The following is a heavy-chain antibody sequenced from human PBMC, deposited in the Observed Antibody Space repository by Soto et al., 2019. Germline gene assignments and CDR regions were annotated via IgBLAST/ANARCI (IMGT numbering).Heavy chain of an antibody. CDR2: IGASGSNT. D-gene: IGHD6-19*01. CDR1: GFRFSSYA. Sequence: EVQLLEAGGGLVQPGESLRLSCAASGFRFSSYAMNWVRQAPGKGLEWVSSIGASGSNTYYADSVKGRFTISRVNSNNTLYLQMNSLRVGDTALFYCAKDMGRIAVGQDYWGRGALVTVSP. J-gene: IGHJ4*02. V-gene: IGHV3-23*01. CDR3: AKDMGRIAVGQDY.